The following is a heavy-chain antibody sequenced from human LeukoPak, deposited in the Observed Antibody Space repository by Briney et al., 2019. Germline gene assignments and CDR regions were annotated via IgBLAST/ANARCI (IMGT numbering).Heavy chain of an antibody. V-gene: IGHV3-53*01. CDR2: IYSGGST. CDR1: GFTVSSNY. CDR3: ARAAYSSTWYSRYFDL. Sequence: PGGSLRLSCAASGFTVSSNYMSWVRQAPGKGLEWVSVIYSGGSTYYADSVKGRFTISRDNSKNTLYLQMNSLRAEDTAVYYCARAAYSSTWYSRYFDLWGRGTLVTVSS. J-gene: IGHJ2*01. D-gene: IGHD6-13*01.